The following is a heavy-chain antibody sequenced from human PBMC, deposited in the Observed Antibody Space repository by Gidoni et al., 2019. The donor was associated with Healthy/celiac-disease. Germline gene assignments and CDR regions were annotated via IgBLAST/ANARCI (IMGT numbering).Heavy chain of an antibody. V-gene: IGHV3-30*18. J-gene: IGHJ3*02. CDR1: GYTLRSYG. CDR3: AKDGFTVTRDHFDI. Sequence: VQLVASGGGVVQPGRSHRHSCCSSGYTLRSYGMHWVRKAPGKVLEWVAGISYDGSNNYYADSVKGRVTISRDNSKNPLYLQMNSLRAEDTAVYYCAKDGFTVTRDHFDIWGQGTLVTVSS. D-gene: IGHD4-4*01. CDR2: ISYDGSNN.